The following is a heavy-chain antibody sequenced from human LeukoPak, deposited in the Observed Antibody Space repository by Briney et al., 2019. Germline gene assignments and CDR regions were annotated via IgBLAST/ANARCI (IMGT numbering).Heavy chain of an antibody. CDR2: IYYSGST. CDR1: GGSISSSSYY. J-gene: IGHJ6*02. Sequence: PSETLSLTCTVSGGSISSSSYYWGWIRQPPGKGLEWIGSIYYSGSTYYNPSLKSRVTISVDTSKNQFSLKLSSVTAADTAVYYCARHVSGYYDSSDYYPYYYYYGMDVWGQGTTVTVSS. V-gene: IGHV4-39*01. CDR3: ARHVSGYYDSSDYYPYYYYYGMDV. D-gene: IGHD3-22*01.